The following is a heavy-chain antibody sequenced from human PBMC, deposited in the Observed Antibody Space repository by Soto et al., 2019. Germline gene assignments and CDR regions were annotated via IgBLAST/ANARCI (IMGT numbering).Heavy chain of an antibody. J-gene: IGHJ4*02. V-gene: IGHV1-18*01. CDR3: ARDEVSGGRVAPLTY. Sequence: QVQLVQSGAEVKKPGASVKVSCKASGYTFTDYGISWVRQAPGQGLEWMGWISANNGNTNYAQKLQGRVTLTRDTSTSTVYMELRSLRPDDTAVYYCARDEVSGGRVAPLTYWGQGTLVAVSS. D-gene: IGHD3-10*02. CDR1: GYTFTDYG. CDR2: ISANNGNT.